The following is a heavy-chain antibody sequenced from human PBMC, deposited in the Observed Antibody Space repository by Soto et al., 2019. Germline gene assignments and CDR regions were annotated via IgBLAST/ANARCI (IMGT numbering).Heavy chain of an antibody. CDR2: IRSKAYGGTT. V-gene: IGHV3-49*03. Sequence: PGGSLRLSCTASGFTFGDYAMSWFRQAPGKGLEWVGFIRSKAYGGTTEYAASVKGRFTISRDDSKSIAYLQMNSLKTEDTAVYYCTRFRFTMIVGSCFDYWGQGTLVTVSS. J-gene: IGHJ4*02. CDR1: GFTFGDYA. CDR3: TRFRFTMIVGSCFDY. D-gene: IGHD3-22*01.